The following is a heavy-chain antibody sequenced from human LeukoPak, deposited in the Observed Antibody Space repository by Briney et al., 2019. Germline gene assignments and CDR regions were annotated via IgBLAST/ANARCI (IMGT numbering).Heavy chain of an antibody. Sequence: SETLSLTCTVSGGSISSYYWSWIRQHPGKGLEWIGYIYYSGSTDYNPSLKSRVTISVDTSKNQFSLKLSSVTAADTAVYFCARDEGGLGYFDYWGQGTLVTVSS. CDR3: ARDEGGLGYFDY. D-gene: IGHD3-16*01. CDR1: GGSISSYY. CDR2: IYYSGST. V-gene: IGHV4-59*12. J-gene: IGHJ4*02.